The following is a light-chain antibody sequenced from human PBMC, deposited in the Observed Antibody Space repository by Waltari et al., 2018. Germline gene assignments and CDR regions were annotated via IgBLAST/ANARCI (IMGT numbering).Light chain of an antibody. CDR1: RSDVGGYNY. J-gene: IGLJ3*02. Sequence: QSALTQPASVSGSPGQSITIPCTGTRSDVGGYNYVSWYQQHPGEAPKVTRYEVTTRPSGVSHGFSGSRSDKTASLTTSGLQAEDEADYDGTSFTSSNTEVFGGGTKLSVL. CDR2: EVT. CDR3: TSFTSSNTEV. V-gene: IGLV2-14*01.